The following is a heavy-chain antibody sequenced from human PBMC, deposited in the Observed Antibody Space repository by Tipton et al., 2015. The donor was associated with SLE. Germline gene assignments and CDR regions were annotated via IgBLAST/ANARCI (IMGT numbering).Heavy chain of an antibody. CDR3: ARRGRNVPSGWFDS. Sequence: PGLVKPSETLSLTCTVSGDSISPYYWNWIRQSPGTGLEWLGNIYSTGTTNYNPSLKTRLSLSLDTSKNQLSLKLSSVTTADTAVFYCARRGRNVPSGWFDSWGQGLLVTVS. CDR2: IYSTGTT. V-gene: IGHV4-59*01. J-gene: IGHJ5*01. CDR1: GDSISPYY. D-gene: IGHD1-14*01.